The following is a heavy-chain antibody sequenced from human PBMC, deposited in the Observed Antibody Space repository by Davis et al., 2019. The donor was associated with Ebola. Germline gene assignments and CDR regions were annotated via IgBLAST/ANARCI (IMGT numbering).Heavy chain of an antibody. J-gene: IGHJ4*02. V-gene: IGHV3-33*01. CDR2: IWYDESNS. Sequence: GGSLRLSCVASGFTFDAFGMNWVRQAPGKGLEWVATIWYDESNSYYADSVKGRFTISRDDSKNTLYLQLNSLETDDAATYYCTRSADCRGASCYRWAFDYWGQGTLVTVSS. CDR3: TRSADCRGASCYRWAFDY. D-gene: IGHD2-2*02. CDR1: GFTFDAFG.